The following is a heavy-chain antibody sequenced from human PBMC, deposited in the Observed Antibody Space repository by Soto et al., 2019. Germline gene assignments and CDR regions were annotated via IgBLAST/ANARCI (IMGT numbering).Heavy chain of an antibody. Sequence: EVQLVESGGDLVQPGGSLRLSCADSRFTFSGYWMYWVRQAPGKGLYWVANIKEDGSEKNYVDSVRGRFTISRYNAKNSLYLQMNSLRAEDTAVYYCARGARIWGQGTMVTVS. V-gene: IGHV3-7*01. CDR2: IKEDGSEK. CDR1: RFTFSGYW. CDR3: ARGARI. J-gene: IGHJ3*02.